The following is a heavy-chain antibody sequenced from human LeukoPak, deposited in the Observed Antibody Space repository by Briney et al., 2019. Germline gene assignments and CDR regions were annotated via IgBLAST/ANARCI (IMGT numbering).Heavy chain of an antibody. Sequence: SETLSLTCTVSGESMSGFYWNWIRQPPGKGLEWIGYMHYTGSTNYNPSLKSRVTISIDTSKNQFSLKLSSVTASDTAVYYCTRGGELMNFWGQGTLVTVSS. CDR1: GESMSGFY. D-gene: IGHD1-26*01. V-gene: IGHV4-59*08. J-gene: IGHJ4*02. CDR3: TRGGELMNF. CDR2: MHYTGST.